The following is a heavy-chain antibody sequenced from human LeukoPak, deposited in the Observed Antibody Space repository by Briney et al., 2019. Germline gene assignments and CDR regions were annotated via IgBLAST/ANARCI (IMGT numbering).Heavy chain of an antibody. D-gene: IGHD2-2*01. CDR3: ARHTPKDIPAAGAGYYYYMDV. CDR1: GGSISSYY. J-gene: IGHJ6*03. Sequence: SETLSLTCTVSGGSISSYYWSWIRQPPGKGLEYIGYISYSGSTNYNPSLKSRVTMSVDTSKNQFSLKLSSVTATDTAVYYCARHTPKDIPAAGAGYYYYMDVWGKGTTVTVS. CDR2: ISYSGST. V-gene: IGHV4-59*08.